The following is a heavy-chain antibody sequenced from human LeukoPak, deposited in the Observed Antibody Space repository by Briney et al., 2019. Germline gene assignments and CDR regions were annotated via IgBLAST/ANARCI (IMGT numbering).Heavy chain of an antibody. D-gene: IGHD6-19*01. CDR3: ARGHQSTSIAVAGPYYYYGMDV. J-gene: IGHJ6*02. V-gene: IGHV1-46*01. CDR2: INPSDGST. Sequence: ASVKVSCKASGYTCTSYYMHWVRQAPGQGLEGMGIINPSDGSTSYAQKFQGRVTMTSDTSTSTVYMELSNLRSEDTAVYYCARGHQSTSIAVAGPYYYYGMDVWGQGTTVTVSS. CDR1: GYTCTSYY.